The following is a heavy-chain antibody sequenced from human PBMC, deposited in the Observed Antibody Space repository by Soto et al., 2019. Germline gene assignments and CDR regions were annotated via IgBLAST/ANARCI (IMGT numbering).Heavy chain of an antibody. J-gene: IGHJ4*02. CDR2: INSDGSIT. Sequence: EVQLVESGGGLILPGGSLRLSCAASGFTFNTHWMHWVRQAPGKGLVWVSRINSDGSITDYADSVKGRFSISRDNPRNTLSLQMNSLSPEDTAVSYCARAMTSVGAAAKGDFWGQGTLVTVSS. D-gene: IGHD1-26*01. CDR1: GFTFNTHW. V-gene: IGHV3-74*01. CDR3: ARAMTSVGAAAKGDF.